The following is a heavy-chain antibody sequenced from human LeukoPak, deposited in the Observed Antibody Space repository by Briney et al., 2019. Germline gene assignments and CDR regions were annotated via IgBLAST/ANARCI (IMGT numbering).Heavy chain of an antibody. Sequence: GESLKISCKGSGYSFTTYWIAWVRQMPGKGLEWMGTIYPGDSDTRYGPSFQGQVTISADKSISTAYLQWSSLKASDTAMYYCATPPQYCTNGVCYHYWGRGTLVTVSS. CDR2: IYPGDSDT. V-gene: IGHV5-51*01. D-gene: IGHD2-8*01. CDR3: ATPPQYCTNGVCYHY. J-gene: IGHJ4*02. CDR1: GYSFTTYW.